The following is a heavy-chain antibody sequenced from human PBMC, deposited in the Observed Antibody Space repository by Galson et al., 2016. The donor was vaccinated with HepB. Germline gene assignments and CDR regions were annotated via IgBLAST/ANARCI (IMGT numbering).Heavy chain of an antibody. Sequence: LSLTCTVSGYSISSADYWGWIRQPPGKGLEWVASVYHGASIYYNPSLNSRVTISVDTSKNQFSLRLSSVTAADTAVYYCARDGTRYYFGSGSHPSDFDYWGQGTLVTVSS. D-gene: IGHD3-10*01. CDR1: GYSISSADY. J-gene: IGHJ4*02. CDR2: VYHGASI. CDR3: ARDGTRYYFGSGSHPSDFDY. V-gene: IGHV4-38-2*02.